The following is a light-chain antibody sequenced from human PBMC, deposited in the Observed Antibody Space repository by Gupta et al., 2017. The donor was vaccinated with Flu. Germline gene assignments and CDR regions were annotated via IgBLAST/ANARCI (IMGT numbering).Light chain of an antibody. CDR3: SSYTTRSTLV. Sequence: QSALTQPASVSGSPGQSITISCTGTSTDVGVYNYVSWYQQHPGKAPKLMMYEVSNRPSGVPNRFSGSKSGNTASLTISGLQAEDEADYYCSSYTTRSTLVFGTGTKLTVL. J-gene: IGLJ1*01. CDR2: EVS. CDR1: STDVGVYNY. V-gene: IGLV2-14*01.